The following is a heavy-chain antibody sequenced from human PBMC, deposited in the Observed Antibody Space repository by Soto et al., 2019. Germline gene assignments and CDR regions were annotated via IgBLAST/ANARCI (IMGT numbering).Heavy chain of an antibody. CDR3: ARGPIPYGSGSYPFDY. V-gene: IGHV1-18*01. CDR1: GYTFTSYG. J-gene: IGHJ4*02. CDR2: ISAYNGNT. D-gene: IGHD3-10*01. Sequence: ASVKVSCKASGYTFTSYGISWVRQAPGQGLEWMGWISAYNGNTNYAQKLQGRVTMTTDTSTSTAYMELRSLRSDDTAVYYCARGPIPYGSGSYPFDYWGQGTLVTVSS.